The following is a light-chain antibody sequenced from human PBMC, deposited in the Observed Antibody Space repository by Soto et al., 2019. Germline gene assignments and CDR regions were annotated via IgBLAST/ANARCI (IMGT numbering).Light chain of an antibody. Sequence: EIVLTQSPATLSLSPGQRATLSCRASQSVSSYLDWYQQKPGHAPRLLIYDASNRATGMPARFSGSGSGTAFTLTISSLEPEDFAVYYCQQRSNWPPLYTFGQGTKLDIK. CDR3: QQRSNWPPLYT. CDR1: QSVSSY. CDR2: DAS. J-gene: IGKJ2*01. V-gene: IGKV3-11*01.